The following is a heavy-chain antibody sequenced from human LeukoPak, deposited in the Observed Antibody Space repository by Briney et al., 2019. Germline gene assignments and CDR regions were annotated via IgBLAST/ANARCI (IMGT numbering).Heavy chain of an antibody. Sequence: PSETLSLTRTFSSGSISSSNYYWGWIRQPPVKGLEWIGSIDYSGNTYYNPSLKSRVTTSVDASKKRFSLKLRSVTAADTAVYYCARHPTVTSFLFDYWGQGTLVTVSS. CDR3: ARHPTVTSFLFDY. CDR2: IDYSGNT. D-gene: IGHD4-17*01. J-gene: IGHJ4*02. CDR1: SGSISSSNYY. V-gene: IGHV4-39*01.